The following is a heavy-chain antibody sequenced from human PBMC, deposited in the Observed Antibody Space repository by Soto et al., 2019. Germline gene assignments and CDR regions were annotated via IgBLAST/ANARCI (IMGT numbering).Heavy chain of an antibody. V-gene: IGHV4-34*01. CDR2: INHSGST. J-gene: IGHJ4*02. CDR3: ARNRIRVWFGELSYFDH. Sequence: SETLSLTCAVYGGSFSGYYWSWIRQPPGKGLEWIGEINHSGSTNYNPSLKSRVTISVDTSKNQFSLKLSSVTAADTAVYYCARNRIRVWFGELSYFDHWGQGTLVTVSS. CDR1: GGSFSGYY. D-gene: IGHD3-10*01.